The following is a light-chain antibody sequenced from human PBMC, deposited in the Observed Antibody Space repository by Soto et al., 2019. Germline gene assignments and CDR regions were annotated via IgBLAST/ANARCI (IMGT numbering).Light chain of an antibody. CDR1: SSDVGRYTY. CDR2: DVY. V-gene: IGLV2-14*01. Sequence: QSALTQPASVSGSPGQSITISCAGTSSDVGRYTYVSCYQQHPGKAPKLIIYDVYNRPSGVSTRFSGSKSGNTASLTISGLQAEDEADYYCTSYTSTSTPYVFGGGTKLTVL. J-gene: IGLJ1*01. CDR3: TSYTSTSTPYV.